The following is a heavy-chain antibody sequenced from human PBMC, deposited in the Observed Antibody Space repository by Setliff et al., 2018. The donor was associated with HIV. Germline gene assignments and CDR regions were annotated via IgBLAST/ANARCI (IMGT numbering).Heavy chain of an antibody. CDR2: INPNSGGT. V-gene: IGHV1-2*02. CDR3: ARPGYSGYDFIGGNLGY. D-gene: IGHD5-12*01. Sequence: AASVKVSCKASGYTFTGYYMHWVRQAPGQGLEWMGWINPNSGGTNYAQIFQGRVTMTRDTSISTAYMELSRLRSDDTAVYYCARPGYSGYDFIGGNLGYWGQGTLVTVSS. J-gene: IGHJ4*02. CDR1: GYTFTGYY.